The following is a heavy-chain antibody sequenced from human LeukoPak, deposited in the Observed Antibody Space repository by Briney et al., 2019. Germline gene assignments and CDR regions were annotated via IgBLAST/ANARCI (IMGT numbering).Heavy chain of an antibody. V-gene: IGHV3-21*01. Sequence: GGSLRLSCAASGFTFSSYAMSWVRQAPGKGLEWVSAISSSSSYIYYADSVKGRFTISRDNAKNSLYLQMNSLRAEDTAVYYCARGLPNYYGMDVWGQGTTVTVSS. CDR2: ISSSSSYI. CDR3: ARGLPNYYGMDV. CDR1: GFTFSSYA. J-gene: IGHJ6*02.